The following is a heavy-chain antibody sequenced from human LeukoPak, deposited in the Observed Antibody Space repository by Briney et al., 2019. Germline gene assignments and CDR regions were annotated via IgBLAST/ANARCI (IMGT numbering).Heavy chain of an antibody. CDR2: MNPNSGNT. J-gene: IGHJ3*02. D-gene: IGHD7-27*01. Sequence: ASVTVSCKASGYTFTSYDINWVRQATGQGLEWMGWMNPNSGNTGYAQKFQGRVTMTRNTSISTAYMELSSLRSEDTAVYYCARSETGIVGAFDIWGQGTMVTVSS. CDR1: GYTFTSYD. CDR3: ARSETGIVGAFDI. V-gene: IGHV1-8*01.